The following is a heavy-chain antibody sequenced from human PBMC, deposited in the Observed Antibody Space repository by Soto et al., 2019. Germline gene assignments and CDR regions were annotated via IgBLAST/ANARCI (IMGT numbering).Heavy chain of an antibody. CDR2: IRSGGDTT. CDR1: GFTFNTYA. D-gene: IGHD2-21*02. J-gene: IGHJ4*02. Sequence: GGSLRLSCAASGFTFNTYAMSWVRQAPGRRLEWVSVIRSGGDTTDYADSVKGRFTISRDNSKNMVFLQMNSLSVDDTAVYYCAKFGMALVTVANIDKWGQGTLVTVSS. CDR3: AKFGMALVTVANIDK. V-gene: IGHV3-23*01.